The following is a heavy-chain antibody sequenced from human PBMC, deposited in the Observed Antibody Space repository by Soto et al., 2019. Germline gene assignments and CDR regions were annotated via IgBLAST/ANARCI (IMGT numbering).Heavy chain of an antibody. CDR2: MNPDEGNT. D-gene: IGHD2-15*01. CDR1: GYTLNEVA. Sequence: ASVKVSCKVSGYTLNEVAMHWVRQAPGKGLEWLGWMNPDEGNTSYAQKFQGRVTMTRNTSISTAYMELSSLRSEDTAVYYCARQAATVIYYYYYYMDVWGKGTTVTVSS. CDR3: ARQAATVIYYYYYYMDV. J-gene: IGHJ6*03. V-gene: IGHV1-8*01.